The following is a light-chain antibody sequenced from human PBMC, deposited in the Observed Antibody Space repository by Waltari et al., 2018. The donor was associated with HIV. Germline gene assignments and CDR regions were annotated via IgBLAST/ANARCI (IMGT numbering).Light chain of an antibody. CDR3: SSYTSSSTLVV. V-gene: IGLV2-14*01. CDR2: EVS. CDR1: RSDVGGYNS. Sequence: QSALTPSASVSGSPGQSITISCTGPRSDVGGYNSVSWYQQHPGKAPKLMIYEVSNRPSGVSNRFSGSKSGNTASLTISGLQAEDEADYYCSSYTSSSTLVVFGGGTKLTVL. J-gene: IGLJ2*01.